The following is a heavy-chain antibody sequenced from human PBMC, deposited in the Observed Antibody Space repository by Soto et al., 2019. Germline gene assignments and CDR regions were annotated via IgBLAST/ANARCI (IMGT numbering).Heavy chain of an antibody. CDR3: ARLNVAVTGNYFDD. D-gene: IGHD6-19*01. V-gene: IGHV4-39*01. CDR1: GGSISSSSYY. Sequence: QLQLRESGPGLVKPSETLSLTCTVSGGSISSSSYYWGWIRQSPGKGLEWIGSINYSGNTYYSPSLKSRVTRSVDTSKSQFALTLSSVTAADTAVYYCARLNVAVTGNYFDDWGQGTLVTVSS. J-gene: IGHJ4*02. CDR2: INYSGNT.